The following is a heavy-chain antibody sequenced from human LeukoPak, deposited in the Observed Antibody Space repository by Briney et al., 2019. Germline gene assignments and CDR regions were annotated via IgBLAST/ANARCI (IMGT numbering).Heavy chain of an antibody. CDR2: IIPIFGTA. Sequence: ASVKVSCKASGGTFSSYAISWVRQAPGQGLEWMGGIIPIFGTANYAQKFQGRVTITADKSTSTAYMELSSLRSEDTAVYYCARDRYVYCGGDCLDAFDIWGQGTMVTVSS. D-gene: IGHD2-21*02. V-gene: IGHV1-69*06. CDR3: ARDRYVYCGGDCLDAFDI. J-gene: IGHJ3*02. CDR1: GGTFSSYA.